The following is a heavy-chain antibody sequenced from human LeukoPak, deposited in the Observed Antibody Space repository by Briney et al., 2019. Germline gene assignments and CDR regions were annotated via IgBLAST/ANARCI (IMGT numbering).Heavy chain of an antibody. CDR2: IKSKDDGGTT. J-gene: IGHJ4*02. D-gene: IGHD5-18*01. V-gene: IGHV3-15*01. CDR1: GFIFSNAW. Sequence: GGSLRLSCAASGFIFSNAWMNWVRQAPGKGLEWVGRIKSKDDGGTTDYAAPVKGRFTISRDDSKNMLYLQMNSLKTEDTAVYYCTTGSGHSDGHWGQGTLVTVSS. CDR3: TTGSGHSDGH.